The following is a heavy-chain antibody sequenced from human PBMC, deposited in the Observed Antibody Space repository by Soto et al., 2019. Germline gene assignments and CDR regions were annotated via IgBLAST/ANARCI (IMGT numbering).Heavy chain of an antibody. CDR2: INPNSGGT. CDR1: GYTFTGYY. J-gene: IGHJ6*02. CDR3: ARGQQITGTTPRVSYYYYVMDV. Sequence: GASVKVSCKASGYTFTGYYMHWVQQAPGQGLEWMGWINPNSGGTNYAQKFQGWVTMTRDTSISTAYMELSRLRSDDTAVYYCARGQQITGTTPRVSYYYYVMDVWGQGTTVTVSS. V-gene: IGHV1-2*04. D-gene: IGHD1-20*01.